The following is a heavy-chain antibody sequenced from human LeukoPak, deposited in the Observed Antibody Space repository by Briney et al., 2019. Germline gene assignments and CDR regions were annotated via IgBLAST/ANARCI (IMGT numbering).Heavy chain of an antibody. Sequence: TPSQTLSLTCTVSGGSISSGSYYWSWIRQPAGKGLEWIGRIYTSGSTNYNPSLKSRVTISVDTSKNQFSLKLSSVTAADTAVYYCARHGSGGEGDYWGQGTLVTVSS. J-gene: IGHJ4*02. CDR3: ARHGSGGEGDY. D-gene: IGHD3-10*01. CDR1: GGSISSGSYY. CDR2: IYTSGST. V-gene: IGHV4-61*02.